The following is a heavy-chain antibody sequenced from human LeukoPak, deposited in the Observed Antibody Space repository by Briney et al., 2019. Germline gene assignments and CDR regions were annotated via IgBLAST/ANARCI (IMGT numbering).Heavy chain of an antibody. J-gene: IGHJ4*02. Sequence: SETLSLTCTVSGGSISSSSYYWGWIRQHPGTGLEWHGDINHSGSTNYNPSLKSRVTISVDTSKNQFSLKLSSVTAADTAVYYCARHPYYYDSSGYSHLDYWGQGTLVTVSS. V-gene: IGHV4-39*01. CDR2: INHSGST. CDR3: ARHPYYYDSSGYSHLDY. D-gene: IGHD3-22*01. CDR1: GGSISSSSYY.